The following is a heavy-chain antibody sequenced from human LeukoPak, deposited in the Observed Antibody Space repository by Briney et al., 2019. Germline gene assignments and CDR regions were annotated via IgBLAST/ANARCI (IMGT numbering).Heavy chain of an antibody. J-gene: IGHJ6*03. D-gene: IGHD3-3*01. CDR3: AREGRPTYDFWSGYSHYYYYYMDV. CDR2: IYICGST. Sequence: PGGSLRLSCAASGFTVSSNYMSWVRQAPGKGLERVSVIYICGSTYYADSVKRRFTISRDNAKNTLYLQMNSLRAEDTAVYYCAREGRPTYDFWSGYSHYYYYYMDVWGKGTTVTVSS. V-gene: IGHV3-53*01. CDR1: GFTVSSNY.